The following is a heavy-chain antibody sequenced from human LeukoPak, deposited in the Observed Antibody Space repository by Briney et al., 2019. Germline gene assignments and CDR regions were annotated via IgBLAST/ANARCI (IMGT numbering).Heavy chain of an antibody. Sequence: SETLSLTCTVSGGSISSSSYYWGWIRQPPGKGLEWLGSIYYSGSTYYNPSLKSRVTISVDTSKNHFSLKLSSVNAADTAVYYCARTYCSSTSCANWFDPWGQGTLVTVSS. J-gene: IGHJ5*02. CDR3: ARTYCSSTSCANWFDP. CDR2: IYYSGST. V-gene: IGHV4-39*02. CDR1: GGSISSSSYY. D-gene: IGHD2-2*01.